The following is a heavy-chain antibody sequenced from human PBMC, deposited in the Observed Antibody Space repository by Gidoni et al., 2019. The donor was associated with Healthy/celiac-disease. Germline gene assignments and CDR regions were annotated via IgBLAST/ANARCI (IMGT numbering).Heavy chain of an antibody. CDR2: IKSKTDGGTT. Sequence: EVQLVESGGGLVKPGGSLRLSCAASGFTFSNAWMSWVRQAPGKGLEWVGRIKSKTDGGTTDYAAPVKGRFTISRDDSKNTLYLQMNSLKTEDTAVYYCTTGYYYDSSGYYYYMDVWGKGTTVTVSS. J-gene: IGHJ6*03. V-gene: IGHV3-15*01. CDR3: TTGYYYDSSGYYYYMDV. D-gene: IGHD3-22*01. CDR1: GFTFSNAW.